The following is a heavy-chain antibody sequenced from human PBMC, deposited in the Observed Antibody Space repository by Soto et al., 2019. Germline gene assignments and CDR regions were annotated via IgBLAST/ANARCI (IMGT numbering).Heavy chain of an antibody. J-gene: IGHJ4*02. V-gene: IGHV4-34*01. CDR3: ARVRKITGTLDY. CDR1: GGSFSGYY. Sequence: QVQLQQWGAGLLKPSETLSLTCAVYGGSFSGYYWSWIRQPPGKGLEWIGEINHSGSTNYNPSLKSRVTISVDTSKNQFSLKLSSVTAADTAVYYCARVRKITGTLDYWGQGTLVTVSS. CDR2: INHSGST. D-gene: IGHD1-20*01.